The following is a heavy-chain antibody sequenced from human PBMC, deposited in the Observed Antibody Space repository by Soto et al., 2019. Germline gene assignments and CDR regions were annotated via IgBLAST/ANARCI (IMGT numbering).Heavy chain of an antibody. Sequence: NPSETLSLTCTVSGGSISSYYWSWIRQPPGKGLEWIGYIYYSGSTNYNPSLKSRVTISVDTSKNQFSLKLSSMTAADTAVYYCARDLGGRSVNVLRYFDRGGWFDPWGQGTLVTVSS. CDR1: GGSISSYY. J-gene: IGHJ5*02. CDR2: IYYSGST. V-gene: IGHV4-59*01. CDR3: ARDLGGRSVNVLRYFDRGGWFDP. D-gene: IGHD3-9*01.